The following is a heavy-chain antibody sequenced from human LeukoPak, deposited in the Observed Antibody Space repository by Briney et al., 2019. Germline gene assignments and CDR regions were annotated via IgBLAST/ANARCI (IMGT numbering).Heavy chain of an antibody. CDR1: GYIFTTYW. CDR2: IYPGDSDT. D-gene: IGHD1-26*01. Sequence: GESLKISCQGSGYIFTTYWIAWVRQMSGKGLEWMGIIYPGDSDTRYSPSFQGQVTISADKSIRTAYLQWSSLKASDTAMYYCARLRYSGTYSDYDYWGQGTLVTVSS. J-gene: IGHJ4*02. V-gene: IGHV5-51*01. CDR3: ARLRYSGTYSDYDY.